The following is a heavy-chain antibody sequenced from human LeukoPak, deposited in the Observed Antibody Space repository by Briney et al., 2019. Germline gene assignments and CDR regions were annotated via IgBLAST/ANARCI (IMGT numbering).Heavy chain of an antibody. CDR3: AKGGRWDYYDSSH. Sequence: PGGSLRLSCAASGFTFSSYAMTWVRQAPGKGLEWVSGISGSGGSTYYADSVKGRFTISRDNSKNTLYLQMYSLRAEDTAVYYCAKGGRWDYYDSSHWGQGTMVTVSS. CDR2: ISGSGGST. CDR1: GFTFSSYA. J-gene: IGHJ3*01. D-gene: IGHD3-22*01. V-gene: IGHV3-23*01.